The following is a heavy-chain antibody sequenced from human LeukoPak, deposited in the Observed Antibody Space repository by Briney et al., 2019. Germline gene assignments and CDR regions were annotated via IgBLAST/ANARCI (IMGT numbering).Heavy chain of an antibody. V-gene: IGHV4-39*07. J-gene: IGHJ5*02. CDR1: GGSISSSNYY. CDR3: ARDVPIFGVVIRWFDP. CDR2: INHSGST. D-gene: IGHD3-3*01. Sequence: SETLSLTCTVSGGSISSSNYYWSWIRQPPGKGLEWIGEINHSGSTNYNPSLKSRVTISVDTSKNQFSLKLSSVTAADTAVYYCARDVPIFGVVIRWFDPWGQGTLVTVSS.